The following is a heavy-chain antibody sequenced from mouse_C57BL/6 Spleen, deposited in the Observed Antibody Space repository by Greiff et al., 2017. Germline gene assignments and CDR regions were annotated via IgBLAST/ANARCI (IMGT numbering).Heavy chain of an antibody. D-gene: IGHD2-5*01. V-gene: IGHV1-61*01. CDR3: ERGTAYYSNYLFAY. CDR1: GYTFTSYW. Sequence: VKLMESGAELVRPGSSVKLSCKASGYTFTSYWMDWVKQRPGQGLEWIGNIYPSDSETHYNQKFKDKATLTVDKSSSTAYMQLSSLTSEDSAVYYCERGTAYYSNYLFAYWGQGTLVTVSA. CDR2: IYPSDSET. J-gene: IGHJ3*01.